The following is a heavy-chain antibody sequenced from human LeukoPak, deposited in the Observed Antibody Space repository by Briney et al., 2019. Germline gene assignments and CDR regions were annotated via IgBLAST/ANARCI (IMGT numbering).Heavy chain of an antibody. CDR1: GGTFSSYA. V-gene: IGHV1-69*13. Sequence: SVTVSCKASGGTFSSYAISWVRQAPGQGLEWMGGIIPIFGTTNYAQKFQGRVTITADESTSTAYMELSSLRSEDTAVYYCARRSGYYPYYFDFWGQGTLVTVSS. D-gene: IGHD3-22*01. J-gene: IGHJ4*02. CDR2: IIPIFGTT. CDR3: ARRSGYYPYYFDF.